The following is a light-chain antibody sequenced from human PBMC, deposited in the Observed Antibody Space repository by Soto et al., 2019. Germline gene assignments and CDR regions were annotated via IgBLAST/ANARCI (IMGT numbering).Light chain of an antibody. Sequence: DIVLTQSPGTVSLSPGERASLSCRASQNVDTILAWYQQKPGQPPRLLMYDASRRITGVPARFSGRGSGTDFTLTITGLEPEDGAVYYCQQRYNWRVSFGAGTRV. CDR1: QNVDTI. CDR2: DAS. J-gene: IGKJ4*01. V-gene: IGKV3-11*01. CDR3: QQRYNWRVS.